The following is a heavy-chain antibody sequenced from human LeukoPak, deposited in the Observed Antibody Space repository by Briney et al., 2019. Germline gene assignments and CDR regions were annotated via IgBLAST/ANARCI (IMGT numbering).Heavy chain of an antibody. CDR2: IKSKTDGGTT. Sequence: GGSLRLSCAASRFTFSSYAMSWVRQAPGKGLEWVGRIKSKTDGGTTYYAAPVKGRFTISRDDSKNTLYLHMNSLKPEDTAVYYCTTFDYAAFYIWGQGTMVIVSS. J-gene: IGHJ3*02. D-gene: IGHD4-17*01. CDR3: TTFDYAAFYI. V-gene: IGHV3-15*01. CDR1: RFTFSSYA.